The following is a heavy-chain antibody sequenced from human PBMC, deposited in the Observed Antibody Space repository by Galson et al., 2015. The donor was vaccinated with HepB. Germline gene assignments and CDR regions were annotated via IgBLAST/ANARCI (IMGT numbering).Heavy chain of an antibody. CDR2: IIPIFGTA. D-gene: IGHD3-22*01. V-gene: IGHV1-69*13. CDR3: ARELHYYDSSGYWGFSYYYHYGMDV. CDR1: GGTFSSYA. Sequence: SVKVSCKASGGTFSSYAISWVRQAPGQGLEWMGGIIPIFGTANYAQKFQGRVTITADESTSTAYMELSSLRSEDTAVYYCARELHYYDSSGYWGFSYYYHYGMDVWGQGTTVTVSS. J-gene: IGHJ6*02.